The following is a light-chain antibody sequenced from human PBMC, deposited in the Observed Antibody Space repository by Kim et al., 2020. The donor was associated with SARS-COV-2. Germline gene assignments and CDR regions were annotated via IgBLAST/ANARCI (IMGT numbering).Light chain of an antibody. CDR3: QSADSTITSVL. J-gene: IGLJ2*01. Sequence: PGQTARITCYGDTLTMQYAYWYKQKPGQAPVLLIYKDTERPSGIPERFSGSSSGTTVTLTISGVQAEDEADYHCQSADSTITSVLFGGGTQLTVL. CDR1: TLTMQY. V-gene: IGLV3-25*03. CDR2: KDT.